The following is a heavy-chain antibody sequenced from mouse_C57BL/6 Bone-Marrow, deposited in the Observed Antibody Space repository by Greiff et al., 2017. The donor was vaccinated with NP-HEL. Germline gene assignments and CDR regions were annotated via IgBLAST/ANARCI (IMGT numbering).Heavy chain of an antibody. J-gene: IGHJ2*01. CDR2: IYPGDGDT. D-gene: IGHD2-5*01. V-gene: IGHV1-82*01. CDR1: GYAFSSSW. Sequence: QVQLKQSGPELVKPGASVKISCKASGYAFSSSWMNWVKQRPGKGLEWIGRIYPGDGDTNYDGKFKGKATLTADKSSSTAYMQLSSLTSEDSAVYFCARGGYSNGDYFDYWGQGTTLTVSS. CDR3: ARGGYSNGDYFDY.